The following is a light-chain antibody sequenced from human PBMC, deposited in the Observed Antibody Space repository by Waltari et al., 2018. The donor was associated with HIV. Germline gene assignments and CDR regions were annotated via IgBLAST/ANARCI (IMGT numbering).Light chain of an antibody. J-gene: IGLJ1*01. V-gene: IGLV2-23*02. CDR3: CSYAGSNTFNYV. Sequence: QSALTQPASVSGSPGQSITISCTGTSSDVGGYHYVSWYQQHPGKAPKLMVYDVSKLPSGVSNRFSGSKSGNTASLTISGLQAEDEADYYCCSYAGSNTFNYVFGTGTKVTVL. CDR2: DVS. CDR1: SSDVGGYHY.